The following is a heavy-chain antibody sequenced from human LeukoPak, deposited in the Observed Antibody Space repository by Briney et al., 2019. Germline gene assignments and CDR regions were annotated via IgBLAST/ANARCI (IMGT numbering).Heavy chain of an antibody. CDR1: GYTFSRYY. CDR2: INPSGGT. J-gene: IGHJ5*02. D-gene: IGHD3-16*01. CDR3: ARGGARFDFDP. V-gene: IGHV1-46*01. Sequence: ASVRVSCKASGYTFSRYYMHSVRQAPGQGLEWMGLINPSGGTGYAQKFQGRVTMTRDTSTTTVYMELSRLRSEDTAVYYCARGGARFDFDPWGQGTLVTVSS.